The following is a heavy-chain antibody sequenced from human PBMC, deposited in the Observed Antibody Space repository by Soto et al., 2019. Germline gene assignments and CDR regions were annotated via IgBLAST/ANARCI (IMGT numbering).Heavy chain of an antibody. Sequence: GASVKVSCKASGYTFTSYGIHWVRQAPGQRLEWMGWINAANGDTKYSPKFQGRVTITRDTSASTAYMELSSLRSEDTAVYYCVRRHVSETGIDWFDHWGQGTLVTVSS. D-gene: IGHD1-1*01. V-gene: IGHV1-3*01. CDR3: VRRHVSETGIDWFDH. CDR1: GYTFTSYG. J-gene: IGHJ5*02. CDR2: INAANGDT.